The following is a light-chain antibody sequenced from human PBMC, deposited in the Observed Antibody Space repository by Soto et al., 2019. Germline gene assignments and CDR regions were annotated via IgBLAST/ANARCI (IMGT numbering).Light chain of an antibody. CDR3: SSYTSSSTYV. CDR2: DVS. V-gene: IGLV2-14*03. J-gene: IGLJ1*01. Sequence: QSALTQPASVSGSPGQSITISCTGTISDVGGYNYVSWYQQHPGKAPKLMIFDVSNRPSGVSNRFSGSKSGYTASLTISGLQAEDEAYYYCSSYTSSSTYVFVTGTKVTVL. CDR1: ISDVGGYNY.